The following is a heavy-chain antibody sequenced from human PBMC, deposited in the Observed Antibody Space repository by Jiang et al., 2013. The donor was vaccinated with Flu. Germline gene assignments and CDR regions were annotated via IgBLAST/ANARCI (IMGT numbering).Heavy chain of an antibody. D-gene: IGHD5-18*01. Sequence: KPSQTLSLTCTVSGVSISSGGYYWSWLRQHPGKGLEWIAYIYYSGRTYYNSTLKSRITISVDTSKNQFSLKLSSVTAADTAVYYCARGATLGYGYGHDYWGQGTLVTVSS. CDR1: GVSISSGGYY. CDR2: IYYSGRT. CDR3: ARGATLGYGYGHDY. V-gene: IGHV4-31*03. J-gene: IGHJ4*02.